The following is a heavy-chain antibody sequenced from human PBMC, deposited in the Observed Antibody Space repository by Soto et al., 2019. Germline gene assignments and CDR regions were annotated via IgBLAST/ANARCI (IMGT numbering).Heavy chain of an antibody. CDR1: GFTFSSYG. Sequence: GGSLRLSCAASGFTFSSYGMHWVRQAPGKGLEWVAVISYDGRNIYYADSVKGRFTISRDNSKNTLYLQMNSLRAEDTAVYYCAKDFSPYYYNSLPRGSGYGMEVWGQGTTVTVSS. D-gene: IGHD3-22*01. J-gene: IGHJ6*02. CDR2: ISYDGRNI. V-gene: IGHV3-30*18. CDR3: AKDFSPYYYNSLPRGSGYGMEV.